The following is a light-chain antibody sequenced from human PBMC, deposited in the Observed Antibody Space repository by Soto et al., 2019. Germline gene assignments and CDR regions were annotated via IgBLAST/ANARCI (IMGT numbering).Light chain of an antibody. V-gene: IGKV3-20*01. CDR3: QQYGSSLVT. CDR2: GAS. CDR1: PSVNSNH. J-gene: IGKJ5*01. Sequence: EIVLTQSPGTLSLSPGERATLSCRASPSVNSNHLAWYQQRPGQAPRLLIYGASIRATGIPDRFSGSGSGTDFTLTISRLEPEDFAVFYCQQYGSSLVTFGQGTRLEIK.